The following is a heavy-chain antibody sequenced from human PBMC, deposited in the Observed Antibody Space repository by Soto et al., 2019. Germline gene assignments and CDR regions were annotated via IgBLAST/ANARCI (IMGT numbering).Heavy chain of an antibody. CDR2: IYYSGST. J-gene: IGHJ4*02. CDR1: GGSISSYY. V-gene: IGHV4-59*08. Sequence: KPSETLSLTCTVSGGSISSYYWSWIRQPPGKGLEWIGYIYYSGSTNYNPSLKSRVTISVDTSKNQFSLKLSSVTAADTAVYFCARLGGYYQAFDDWGQGTLVTVSS. CDR3: ARLGGYYQAFDD. D-gene: IGHD3-22*01.